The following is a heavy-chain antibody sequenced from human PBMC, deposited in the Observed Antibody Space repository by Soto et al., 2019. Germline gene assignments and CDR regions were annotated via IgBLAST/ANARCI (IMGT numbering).Heavy chain of an antibody. CDR1: GGSISNSNW. D-gene: IGHD2-21*02. V-gene: IGHV4-4*02. CDR2: IYHSGST. J-gene: IGHJ6*02. CDR3: ARAGGDERVYYYYGMDV. Sequence: PSETLSLTCAVSGGSISNSNWWSWVRQPPGKGLEWIGEIYHSGSTNYNPSLKSRVTISVDKSKNQFSLKLSSVTAADTAVYYFARAGGDERVYYYYGMDVWGQGTTVTVSS.